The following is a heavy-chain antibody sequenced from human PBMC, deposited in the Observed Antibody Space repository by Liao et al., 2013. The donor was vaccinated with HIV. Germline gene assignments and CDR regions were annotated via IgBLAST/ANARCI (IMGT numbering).Heavy chain of an antibody. CDR2: INDSGNT. J-gene: IGHJ5*02. V-gene: IGHV4-34*02. D-gene: IGHD1-1*01. Sequence: QVQIQHWGAGMLKPSETLSLTCGVSGGSFSNYYWSWLRQSPGKGLEWIGDINDSGNTNYNPSLKSRFIISLDASKNEFSLKVNSVTAADTAVFYCARGLENHGFFLSWGQGALVTVSS. CDR3: ARGLENHGFFLS. CDR1: GGSFSNYY.